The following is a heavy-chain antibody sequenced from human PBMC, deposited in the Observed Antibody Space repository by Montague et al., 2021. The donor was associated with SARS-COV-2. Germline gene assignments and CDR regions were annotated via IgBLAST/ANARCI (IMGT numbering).Heavy chain of an antibody. J-gene: IGHJ6*02. CDR2: ITHRGST. Sequence: SETLSLTCVVSGGAINSSNWWSWVRQPPGKGLEWIGEITHRGSTNYNPPLKSRDTISIDKSTNQLSLKLSPVTAADTAVYYCARFLGFCSGANCYSSGMDVWRQGATLTLSS. CDR1: GGAINSSNW. V-gene: IGHV4-4*02. CDR3: ARFLGFCSGANCYSSGMDV. D-gene: IGHD2-15*01.